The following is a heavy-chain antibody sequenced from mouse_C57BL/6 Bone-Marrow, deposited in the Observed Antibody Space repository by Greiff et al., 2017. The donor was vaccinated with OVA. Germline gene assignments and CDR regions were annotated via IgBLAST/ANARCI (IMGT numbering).Heavy chain of an antibody. CDR2: IHPNSGST. CDR3: ARSHYSNLNWYFDV. D-gene: IGHD2-5*01. CDR1: GYTFTSYW. V-gene: IGHV1-64*01. J-gene: IGHJ1*03. Sequence: QVQLQQPGAELVKPGASVKLSCKASGYTFTSYWMHWVKQRPGQGLEWIGMIHPNSGSTNYNEKFKSKATLTVDKSSSTAYMQLSSLTSEDSAVYYCARSHYSNLNWYFDVWGTGTTVTVSS.